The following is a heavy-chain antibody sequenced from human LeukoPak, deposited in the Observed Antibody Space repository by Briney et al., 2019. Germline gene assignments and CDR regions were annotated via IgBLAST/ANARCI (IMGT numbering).Heavy chain of an antibody. V-gene: IGHV3-23*01. CDR3: AKPERYGTTWYGRVDY. CDR2: IRTSGST. CDR1: GFTFSNYA. Sequence: GGSLRISCGASGFTFSNYAVSWVRQAPGKGLEWVSAIRTSGSTYYADSVMGGFTIPRDNPKITLYLQMNSLRGEDTAVYYCAKPERYGTTWYGRVDYWGQGTLVTVSS. D-gene: IGHD6-13*01. J-gene: IGHJ4*02.